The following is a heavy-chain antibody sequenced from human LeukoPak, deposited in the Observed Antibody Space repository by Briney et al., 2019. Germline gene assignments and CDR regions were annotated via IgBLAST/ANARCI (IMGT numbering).Heavy chain of an antibody. CDR3: ARLPIWFGENYYYYMDV. CDR2: ISSSGSTI. Sequence: GGSLRLSCAASGFTFSSYEMNWVRQAPGKGLEWVSYISSSGSTIYYADSVKGRFTISRDNAKNSLYLQMNSLRAEDTAVYYCARLPIWFGENYYYYMDVWGKGTTVTISS. V-gene: IGHV3-48*03. CDR1: GFTFSSYE. D-gene: IGHD3-10*01. J-gene: IGHJ6*03.